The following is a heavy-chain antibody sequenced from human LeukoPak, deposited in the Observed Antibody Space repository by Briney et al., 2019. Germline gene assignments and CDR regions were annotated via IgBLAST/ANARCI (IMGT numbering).Heavy chain of an antibody. CDR2: ISSSSGYI. J-gene: IGHJ4*02. V-gene: IGHV3-21*01. CDR1: GFTFSYYS. Sequence: PGGSLTRYCAASGFTFSYYSMNWVRQAPGKGLVWVSSISSSSGYIYYADSVKGRFTMSRDNAKNSLYLQMNSLRAEDTGLYYCAASIAYRSSWFADYWGQGTLVTVSS. D-gene: IGHD6-13*01. CDR3: AASIAYRSSWFADY.